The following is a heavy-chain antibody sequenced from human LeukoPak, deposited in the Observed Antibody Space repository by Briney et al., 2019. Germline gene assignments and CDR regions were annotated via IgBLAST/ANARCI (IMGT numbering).Heavy chain of an antibody. Sequence: SETLSLTCTVSGGSISSYYWSWIRQPPGKGLEWIGYIHYSGTTNYNPSLKSRVTISVDTSKNQFSLKLSSVTAADTAVYYCARGLGSSGYYSRFDYWGQGTLVTVSS. V-gene: IGHV4-59*01. CDR1: GGSISSYY. CDR2: IHYSGTT. D-gene: IGHD3-22*01. J-gene: IGHJ4*02. CDR3: ARGLGSSGYYSRFDY.